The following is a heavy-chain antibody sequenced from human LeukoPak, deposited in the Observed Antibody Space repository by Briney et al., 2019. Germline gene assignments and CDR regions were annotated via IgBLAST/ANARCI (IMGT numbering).Heavy chain of an antibody. J-gene: IGHJ4*02. D-gene: IGHD6-19*01. V-gene: IGHV4-61*02. CDR3: ARDASSGWYPDY. CDR1: GGSISSGDFY. Sequence: SQTLSLTCTVSGGSISSGDFYWSWIRQPAGKGLEWIGRIYTSGSTNYNPSLQSRVTISVDTSKNQFSLKLSSVTAADTAVYYCARDASSGWYPDYWGQGTLVTVSS. CDR2: IYTSGST.